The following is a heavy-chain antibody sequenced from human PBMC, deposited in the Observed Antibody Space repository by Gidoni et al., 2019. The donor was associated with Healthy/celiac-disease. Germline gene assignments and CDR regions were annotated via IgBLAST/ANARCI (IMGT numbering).Heavy chain of an antibody. CDR3: ARVSAVVVVVAENYYYGMDV. D-gene: IGHD2-15*01. CDR1: GGTFSSYA. V-gene: IGHV1-69*01. CDR2: ITPIFGTA. Sequence: QVQLVQSGAEVKKPGSSVKVSCKASGGTFSSYAISWVRQAPGQGLEWMGGITPIFGTANYAQKFQGRVTITADESTSTAYMELSSLRSEDTAVYYCARVSAVVVVVAENYYYGMDVWGQGTTVTVSS. J-gene: IGHJ6*02.